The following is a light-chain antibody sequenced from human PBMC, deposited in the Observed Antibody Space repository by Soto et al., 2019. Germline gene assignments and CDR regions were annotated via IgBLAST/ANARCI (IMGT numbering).Light chain of an antibody. CDR1: SSDVGSYNL. V-gene: IGLV2-23*03. CDR2: EGS. Sequence: QSVRTQPASVSGSPGQSITISCTGTSSDVGSYNLVSWYQQHPGKAPKLMIYEGSKRPSGVYNRFSGSKSGNTASLTISGLQAGDEANYYCCSYAGSSTFVVFGGGTKLTVL. CDR3: CSYAGSSTFVV. J-gene: IGLJ3*02.